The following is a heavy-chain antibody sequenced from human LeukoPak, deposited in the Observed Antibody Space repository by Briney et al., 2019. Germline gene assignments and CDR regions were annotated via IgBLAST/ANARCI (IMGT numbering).Heavy chain of an antibody. V-gene: IGHV1-69*05. D-gene: IGHD6-6*01. CDR1: GGTFSSYA. CDR3: ARDHIAARPGMDV. CDR2: IIPIFGTA. Sequence: ASVKVSCKASGGTFSSYAISWLRQAPGQGLEWMGGIIPIFGTANYAQKFQGRVTITTDESTSTAYMELSSLRSEDTAVYYCARDHIAARPGMDVWGKGITVTVSS. J-gene: IGHJ6*04.